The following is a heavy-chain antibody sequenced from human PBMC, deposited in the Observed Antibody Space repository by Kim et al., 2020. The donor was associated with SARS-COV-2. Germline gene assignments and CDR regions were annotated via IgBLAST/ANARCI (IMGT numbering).Heavy chain of an antibody. V-gene: IGHV4-59*01. CDR1: GGSISSYY. Sequence: SETLSLTCTVSGGSISSYYWSWIRQPPGKGLEWIGYIYYSGSTNYNPSLKSRVTISVDTSKNQFSLKLSSVTAADTAVYYCARGIAAAPPYYYYGMDVWGQGTTVTVSS. J-gene: IGHJ6*02. CDR3: ARGIAAAPPYYYYGMDV. CDR2: IYYSGST. D-gene: IGHD6-13*01.